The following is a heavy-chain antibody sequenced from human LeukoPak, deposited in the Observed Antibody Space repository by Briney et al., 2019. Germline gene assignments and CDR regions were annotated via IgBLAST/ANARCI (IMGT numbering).Heavy chain of an antibody. Sequence: SLRLSCTASGFTFGDYAMSWVRQAPGKGLEWVGFIRSKAYGGTTEYAASVKGRFTISRDDSKSIAYLQMNSLKTEDTAVYYCILGYYDSSGYPHDAFDIWGQGTMVTVSS. J-gene: IGHJ3*02. CDR3: ILGYYDSSGYPHDAFDI. CDR1: GFTFGDYA. D-gene: IGHD3-22*01. V-gene: IGHV3-49*04. CDR2: IRSKAYGGTT.